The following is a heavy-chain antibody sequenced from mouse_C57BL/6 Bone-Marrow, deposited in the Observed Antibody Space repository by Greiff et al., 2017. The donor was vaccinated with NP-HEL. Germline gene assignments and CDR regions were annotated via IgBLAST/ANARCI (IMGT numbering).Heavy chain of an antibody. CDR2: IDPSDSYT. D-gene: IGHD2-12*01. Sequence: VQLQQPGAELVRPGTSVKLSCKASGYTFTSYWMHWVKQRPGQGLEWIGVIDPSDSYTNYNQKFKGKATLTVDTSSSTAYMQLSSLTSEDSAVYYCARGYYKDYWGQGTTLTVSS. CDR3: ARGYYKDY. J-gene: IGHJ2*01. CDR1: GYTFTSYW. V-gene: IGHV1-59*01.